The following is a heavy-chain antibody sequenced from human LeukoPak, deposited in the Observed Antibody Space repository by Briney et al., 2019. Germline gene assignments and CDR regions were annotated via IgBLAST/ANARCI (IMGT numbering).Heavy chain of an antibody. Sequence: SVKVSCKASRGTFSSYAISWVRQAPGQGLEWMGGIIPIFGTANYAQKFQGRVTITTDESTSTAYMELSSLRSEDTAVYYCARGREDTAMAVRAYYFDYWGQGTLVTVSS. CDR3: ARGREDTAMAVRAYYFDY. CDR1: RGTFSSYA. J-gene: IGHJ4*02. D-gene: IGHD5-18*01. V-gene: IGHV1-69*05. CDR2: IIPIFGTA.